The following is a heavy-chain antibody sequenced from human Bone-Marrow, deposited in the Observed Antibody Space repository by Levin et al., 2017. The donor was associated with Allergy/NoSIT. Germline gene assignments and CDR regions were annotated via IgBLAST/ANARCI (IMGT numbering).Heavy chain of an antibody. CDR3: ARERNFYASSGDWFQYYFDS. CDR1: GVTVFKNY. Sequence: GGSLRLSCTASGVTVFKNYFMWVRQAPGKGREGVSHIYSGGGTNYADSVKGRFSVSRDNSKKTVYLQMNSLRADDTAVYYGARERNFYASSGDWFQYYFDSWGPGTLVTVSS. D-gene: IGHD3-22*01. CDR2: IYSGGGT. J-gene: IGHJ4*02. V-gene: IGHV3-66*01.